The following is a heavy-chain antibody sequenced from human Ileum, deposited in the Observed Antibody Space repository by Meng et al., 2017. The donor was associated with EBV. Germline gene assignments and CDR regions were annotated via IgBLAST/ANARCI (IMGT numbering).Heavy chain of an antibody. D-gene: IGHD3-22*01. J-gene: IGHJ4*02. CDR2: IYWDDDK. Sequence: QITLKESGPTLVTSXXTPTRSXTSSGFSLSISGVGVGWIRQPPGKALEWLALIYWDDDKRYSPSLKSRLTITKDTSKNQVVLTMTNMDPVDTATYYCTHRPMTSAYYYFDYRGQGTLVTVSS. CDR3: THRPMTSAYYYFDY. V-gene: IGHV2-5*02. CDR1: GFSLSISGVG.